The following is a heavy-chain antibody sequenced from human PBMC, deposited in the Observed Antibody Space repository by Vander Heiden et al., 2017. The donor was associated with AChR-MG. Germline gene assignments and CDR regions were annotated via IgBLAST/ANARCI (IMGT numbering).Heavy chain of an antibody. Sequence: QVQLVESGGGVVQPGGSLRLSGAASGFTFSSYGMHWVRQASGKGLEWVAFIRYDGSSKYYADSVKGRFTISRDNSKNTLDLQMNSLRAEDTAVYYCAKVTGVSGFDHWGQGTVVTVSS. CDR2: IRYDGSSK. J-gene: IGHJ4*02. CDR1: GFTFSSYG. D-gene: IGHD2-8*01. V-gene: IGHV3-30*02. CDR3: AKVTGVSGFDH.